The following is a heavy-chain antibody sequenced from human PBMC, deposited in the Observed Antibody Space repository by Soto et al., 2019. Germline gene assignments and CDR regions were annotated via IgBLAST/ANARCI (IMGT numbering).Heavy chain of an antibody. D-gene: IGHD3-22*01. CDR1: GYTFTSYG. CDR3: ARDQYYYETSGYYHIDY. V-gene: IGHV1-18*04. Sequence: QVQLLQSGGEVKKPGASVKVSCKASGYTFTSYGISWVRQAPGQGLEWMGWISAYNGNTNYAQKIQGRVIMTTDTSTSTAYMELRGLTSDDTAVYYCARDQYYYETSGYYHIDYWGQGSLVTVSS. CDR2: ISAYNGNT. J-gene: IGHJ4*02.